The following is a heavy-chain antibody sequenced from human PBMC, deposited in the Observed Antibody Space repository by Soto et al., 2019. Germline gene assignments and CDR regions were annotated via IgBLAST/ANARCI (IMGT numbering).Heavy chain of an antibody. V-gene: IGHV3-30*18. CDR3: AKEGGYYGSGGYSVGESDYGMDV. J-gene: IGHJ6*02. D-gene: IGHD3-10*01. Sequence: QVQLVESGGGVVQPGRSLRLSCAASGFTFSSYGMHWVRQAPGKGLEWVAVISYDGSNKYYADSVKGRFTISRDNSKNALYLQMNILRAKDKAVYYCAKEGGYYGSGGYSVGESDYGMDVWGQGTTVTVSS. CDR1: GFTFSSYG. CDR2: ISYDGSNK.